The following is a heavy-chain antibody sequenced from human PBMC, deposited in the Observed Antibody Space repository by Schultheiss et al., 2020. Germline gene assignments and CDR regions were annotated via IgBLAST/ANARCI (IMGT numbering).Heavy chain of an antibody. CDR2: IWYDGSNK. CDR1: GFTFSSYG. Sequence: GGSLRLSCAASGFTFSSYGMHWVRQAPGKGLEWVAVIWYDGSNKYYADSVKGRFTISRDNAKNSLYLQMNSLRAEDTALYYCAKAARYYYYYGMDVWGQGTTVTVSS. V-gene: IGHV3-33*03. J-gene: IGHJ6*02. CDR3: AKAARYYYYYGMDV. D-gene: IGHD6-6*01.